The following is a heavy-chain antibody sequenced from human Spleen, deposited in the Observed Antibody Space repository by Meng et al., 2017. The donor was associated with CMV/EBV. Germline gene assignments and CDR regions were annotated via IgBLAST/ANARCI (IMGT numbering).Heavy chain of an antibody. CDR3: ATGRGYCSSTSCYPGYYYYYYGMDV. V-gene: IGHV4-34*08. D-gene: IGHD2-2*01. CDR2: INHSGST. CDR1: GFTFDDYA. Sequence: GSLRLSCAVSGFTFDDYAMSWVRQVPGKGLEWIGEINHSGSTNYNPSLKSRVTISVDTSKNQFSLKLSSVTAADTAVYYCATGRGYCSSTSCYPGYYYYYYGMDVWGQGTTVTVSS. J-gene: IGHJ6*02.